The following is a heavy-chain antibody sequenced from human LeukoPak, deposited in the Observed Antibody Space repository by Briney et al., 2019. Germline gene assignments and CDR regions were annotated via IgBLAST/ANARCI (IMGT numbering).Heavy chain of an antibody. CDR2: INHTGST. CDR3: ARSKDYVWGTYRCAFGY. CDR1: GGSFSGYY. J-gene: IGHJ4*02. Sequence: SETLSLTCAVYGGSFSGYYWSWIRQPPGKGLEWIGEINHTGSTNYNPSLKSRVTISVDTSKNQFSLKVSSVTAADTAVYYCARSKDYVWGTYRCAFGYWGQGTLVTVSS. V-gene: IGHV4-34*01. D-gene: IGHD3-16*02.